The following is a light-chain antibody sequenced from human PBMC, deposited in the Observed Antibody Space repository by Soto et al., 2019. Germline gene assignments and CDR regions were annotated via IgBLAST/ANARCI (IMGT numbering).Light chain of an antibody. V-gene: IGKV1-5*01. CDR3: QQYDYSRT. Sequence: DIKLTQSPSTLSASLGDSVTITCRVSQNIDTSLAWYQHKPGKAPKLLMFDVSNLESGVPSRFSGSGSGTEFTLTISSVHSDDFATYYCQQYDYSRTVGQGNKVDIK. CDR2: DVS. J-gene: IGKJ1*01. CDR1: QNIDTS.